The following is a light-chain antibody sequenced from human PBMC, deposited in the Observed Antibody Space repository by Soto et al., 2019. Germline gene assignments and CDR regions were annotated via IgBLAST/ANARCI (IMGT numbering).Light chain of an antibody. J-gene: IGLJ2*01. CDR1: SSDVGGYNY. V-gene: IGLV2-8*01. CDR3: SSFAGNNNLV. Sequence: QSALTQPPSASGSPGQSVTISCTGTSSDVGGYNYVSWYQQHPGKAPKLMISEVSNRPSGVPDRFSGSKSGNTASLTVSGLQAEEEADYYCSSFAGNNNLVFGGGTQLTVL. CDR2: EVS.